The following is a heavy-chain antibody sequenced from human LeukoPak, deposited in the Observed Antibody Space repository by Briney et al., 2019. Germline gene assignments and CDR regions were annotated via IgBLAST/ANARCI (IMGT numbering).Heavy chain of an antibody. Sequence: GSLRLSCAASGFTFSSYGMHWVRQAPGKGLEWVAVISYDGSNKYYADSVKGRFTISRDNSKNTLYLQMNSLRAEDTAVYYCAKKSVAGHYFDYWGQGTLVTVSS. D-gene: IGHD6-19*01. V-gene: IGHV3-30*18. CDR1: GFTFSSYG. CDR3: AKKSVAGHYFDY. CDR2: ISYDGSNK. J-gene: IGHJ4*02.